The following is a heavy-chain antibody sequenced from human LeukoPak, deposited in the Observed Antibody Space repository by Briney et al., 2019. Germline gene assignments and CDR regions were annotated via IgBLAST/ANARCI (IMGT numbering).Heavy chain of an antibody. D-gene: IGHD3-22*01. CDR2: INPNSGGT. Sequence: ASVKVSCKASGYTLTGYYMHWVRQAPGQGLEWMGWINPNSGGTNYAQKFQGRVTMTRDTSISTAYMELRSLRSDDTAVYYCARDLYYYDSSGLPFDYWGQGTLVTVSS. V-gene: IGHV1-2*02. J-gene: IGHJ4*02. CDR1: GYTLTGYY. CDR3: ARDLYYYDSSGLPFDY.